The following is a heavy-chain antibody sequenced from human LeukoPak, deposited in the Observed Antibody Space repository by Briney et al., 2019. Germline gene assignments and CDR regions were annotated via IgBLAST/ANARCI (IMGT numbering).Heavy chain of an antibody. V-gene: IGHV4-34*01. CDR1: GGSFSGYY. D-gene: IGHD3-9*01. Sequence: SETLSLTCAVYGGSFSGYYWSWIRQPPEKGLEWVGEINHSGSTNSNPALKTRVTVSVDTSKNQFSLKLSSVTAADTAVYYCARGGGNLLPYFDPKYYYYMDVWGKGSTVTVSS. CDR2: INHSGST. CDR3: ARGGGNLLPYFDPKYYYYMDV. J-gene: IGHJ6*03.